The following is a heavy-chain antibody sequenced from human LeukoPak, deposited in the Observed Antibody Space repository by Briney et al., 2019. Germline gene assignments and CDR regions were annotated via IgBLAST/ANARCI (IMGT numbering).Heavy chain of an antibody. CDR2: ISSSGSTI. Sequence: GGSLRLSCAASGFTFSDYYMSWIRQAPGEGLEWVSYISSSGSTIYYADSVKGRFTISRDNAKNSLYLQMNSLRAEDTAVYYCARARSYSGSYYFDYWGQGTLVTVSS. D-gene: IGHD1-26*01. CDR1: GFTFSDYY. J-gene: IGHJ4*02. V-gene: IGHV3-11*01. CDR3: ARARSYSGSYYFDY.